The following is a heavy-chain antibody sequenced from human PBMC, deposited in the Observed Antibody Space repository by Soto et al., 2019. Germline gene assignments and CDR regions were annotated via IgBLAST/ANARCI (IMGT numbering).Heavy chain of an antibody. J-gene: IGHJ4*02. CDR1: GYTFSRHY. V-gene: IGHV1-46*04. CDR2: INPSTGFT. D-gene: IGHD1-26*01. Sequence: VSVQVSCKASGYTFSRHYVHWVRQAPGQGLGWMGLINPSTGFTNYAQKLKARITLTGDTSTRTVYMEVSSLTFEDTALYFCAKTLSGGSYTDSRLDFWGQGTLVTVSS. CDR3: AKTLSGGSYTDSRLDF.